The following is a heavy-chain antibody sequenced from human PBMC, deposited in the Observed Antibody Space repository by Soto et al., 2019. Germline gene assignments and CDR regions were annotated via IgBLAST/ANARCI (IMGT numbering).Heavy chain of an antibody. CDR2: FDPEDGET. D-gene: IGHD3-22*01. CDR1: GYTLTELS. J-gene: IGHJ5*02. Sequence: GASVKVSCKVSGYTLTELSMHWVRQAPGKGLEWMGGFDPEDGETSYAQKFQGRVTMTRDTSTSTVYMELSSLRSEDTAVYYCARDGYDSSGYLVPYNWFDPWGQGTLVTVSS. CDR3: ARDGYDSSGYLVPYNWFDP. V-gene: IGHV1-24*01.